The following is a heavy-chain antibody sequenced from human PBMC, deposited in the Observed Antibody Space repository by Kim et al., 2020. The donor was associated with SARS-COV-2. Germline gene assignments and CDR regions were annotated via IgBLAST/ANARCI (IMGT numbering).Heavy chain of an antibody. Sequence: LSLTCAASGFTFSSYGMHWVRQAPGKGLEWVAVIWYDGSNKYYADSVKGRFTISRDNSKNTLYLQMNSLRAEDTAVYYCARELVVVVAGPPSGYFDLWGRGTLVTVSS. CDR1: GFTFSSYG. D-gene: IGHD2-15*01. V-gene: IGHV3-33*01. CDR3: ARELVVVVAGPPSGYFDL. CDR2: IWYDGSNK. J-gene: IGHJ2*01.